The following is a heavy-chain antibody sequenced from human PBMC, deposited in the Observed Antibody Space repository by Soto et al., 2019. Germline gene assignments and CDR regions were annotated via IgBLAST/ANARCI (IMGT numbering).Heavy chain of an antibody. Sequence: SETLSLTCTVSGGAMSGYYWTWIRQAAGKGLEWIGRIYSSGTTKYNPSLQSRVTVSLDTSKNQFSLRLTSVTAADTGVYYCARGQRFSDWFDPWGQGTLVTVSS. J-gene: IGHJ5*02. V-gene: IGHV4-4*07. CDR1: GGAMSGYY. CDR2: IYSSGTT. D-gene: IGHD3-3*01. CDR3: ARGQRFSDWFDP.